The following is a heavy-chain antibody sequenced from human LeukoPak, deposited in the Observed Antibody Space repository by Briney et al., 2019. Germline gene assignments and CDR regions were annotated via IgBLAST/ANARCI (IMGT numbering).Heavy chain of an antibody. CDR1: GFTFSSYG. J-gene: IGHJ6*02. Sequence: PGGSLRLSCAASGFTFSSYGMHWVRQAPGKGLERVAVIWYDGSNKYYADSVKGRFTISRDNSKNTLYLQMNSLRAEDTAVYYCAREGSGYEYGMDVWGQGTTVTVSS. CDR3: AREGSGYEYGMDV. CDR2: IWYDGSNK. D-gene: IGHD3-10*01. V-gene: IGHV3-33*01.